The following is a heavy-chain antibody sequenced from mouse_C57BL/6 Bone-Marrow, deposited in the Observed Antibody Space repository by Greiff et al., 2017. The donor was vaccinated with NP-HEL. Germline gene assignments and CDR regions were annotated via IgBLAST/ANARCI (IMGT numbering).Heavy chain of an antibody. Sequence: EVKLMESGGGLVQPGGSLSLSCAASGFTFTDYYMSWVRQPPGKALEWLGFISNKANGYTSEYSVSVKGRFTISRDKYKSILYLQMNALRAEDGATYCCARSYYGSSYAYWGQGTLVTVSA. J-gene: IGHJ3*01. CDR1: GFTFTDYY. V-gene: IGHV7-3*01. CDR2: ISNKANGYTS. D-gene: IGHD1-1*01. CDR3: ARSYYGSSYAY.